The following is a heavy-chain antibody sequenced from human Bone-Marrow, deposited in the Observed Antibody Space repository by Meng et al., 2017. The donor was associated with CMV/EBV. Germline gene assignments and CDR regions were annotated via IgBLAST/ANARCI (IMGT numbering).Heavy chain of an antibody. Sequence: GESLKISCAASGFTFSSYGMFWARQAPGKGLEWLGVISYDGNYQHYADSVKGRFTISRDNSKNTMYLQMSSLRAEDTAVYYCASGGDLTYWGQGTLVTVSS. V-gene: IGHV3-33*01. CDR3: ASGGDLTY. CDR2: ISYDGNYQ. J-gene: IGHJ4*02. CDR1: GFTFSSYG. D-gene: IGHD2-21*02.